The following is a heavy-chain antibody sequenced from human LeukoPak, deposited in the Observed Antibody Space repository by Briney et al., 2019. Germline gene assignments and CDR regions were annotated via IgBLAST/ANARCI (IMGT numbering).Heavy chain of an antibody. V-gene: IGHV3-30-3*01. Sequence: GGSLRLSCAASGFTFSSYAMHWVRQAPGRGLEWVAVISYDGSNKYYADSVKGRFTISRDNSKNTLYLQMNSLRAEDTAVYYCARDQNSSWSYNWFDPWGQGTLVTVSS. CDR3: ARDQNSSWSYNWFDP. J-gene: IGHJ5*02. CDR2: ISYDGSNK. CDR1: GFTFSSYA. D-gene: IGHD6-13*01.